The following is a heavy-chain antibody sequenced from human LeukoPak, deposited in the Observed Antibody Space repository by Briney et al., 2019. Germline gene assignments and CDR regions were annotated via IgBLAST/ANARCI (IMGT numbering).Heavy chain of an antibody. CDR3: ARDPSTTVRGVSTDNWFDP. D-gene: IGHD3-10*01. CDR2: IKQDGSEK. Sequence: GGSLRLSCAASGFTFSSYWMSWVRQAPGKGLEWVANIKQDGSEKYYVDSVKGRFTISRDNAKNSLYLQMNSLRAEDTAVYYCARDPSTTVRGVSTDNWFDPWGQGILVTVSS. CDR1: GFTFSSYW. V-gene: IGHV3-7*01. J-gene: IGHJ5*02.